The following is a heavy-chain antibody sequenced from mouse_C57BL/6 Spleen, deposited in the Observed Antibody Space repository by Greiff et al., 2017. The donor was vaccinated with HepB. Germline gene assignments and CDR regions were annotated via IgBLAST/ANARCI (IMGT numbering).Heavy chain of an antibody. CDR1: GFTFNTYA. J-gene: IGHJ4*01. CDR2: IRSKSSNYAT. V-gene: IGHV10-3*01. Sequence: EVQVVESGGGLVQPKGSLKLSCAASGFTFNTYAMHWVRQAPGKGLEWVARIRSKSSNYATYYADSVKDRFTISRDDSQSMLYLQMNNLKTEDTAMYYCVRDFTTVVEGAMDYWGQGTSVTVSS. CDR3: VRDFTTVVEGAMDY. D-gene: IGHD1-1*01.